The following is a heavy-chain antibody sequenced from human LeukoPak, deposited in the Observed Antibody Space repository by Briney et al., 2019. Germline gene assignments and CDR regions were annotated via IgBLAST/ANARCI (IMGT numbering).Heavy chain of an antibody. Sequence: PGRSLRLSCAASGFTFNSFGMHWVRQAPGKGLEWVAVISYDGSNKYLADSVKGRFTISRDNSKNTLYLQMNSLRAEDTAVYYCAKDYDSSGWAAFDIWGQGTMVTVSS. CDR1: GFTFNSFG. CDR2: ISYDGSNK. CDR3: AKDYDSSGWAAFDI. V-gene: IGHV3-30*18. D-gene: IGHD3-22*01. J-gene: IGHJ3*02.